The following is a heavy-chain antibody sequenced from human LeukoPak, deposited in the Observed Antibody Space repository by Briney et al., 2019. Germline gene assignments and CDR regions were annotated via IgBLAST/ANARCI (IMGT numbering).Heavy chain of an antibody. V-gene: IGHV3-30*18. CDR2: ISYDGSNK. Sequence: GGSLRLSCAASGFTFSSYGMHWVRQAPGKGLEWVAVISYDGSNKYYADSVKGRFTISRDNSKNTLYLQMNSLRAEDTAVYYCAKGARDYYYGMDVWGQGTTVTVSS. J-gene: IGHJ6*02. CDR3: AKGARDYYYGMDV. CDR1: GFTFSSYG.